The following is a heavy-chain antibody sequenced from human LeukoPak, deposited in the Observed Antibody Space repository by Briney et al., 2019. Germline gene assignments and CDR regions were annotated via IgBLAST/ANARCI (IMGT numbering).Heavy chain of an antibody. V-gene: IGHV3-30-3*01. CDR1: GFTLSSYA. CDR3: ARDTDGGGYNCGVVDY. D-gene: IGHD5-24*01. CDR2: ISYDGSNK. Sequence: GGSLTLSCAASGFTLSSYAIHWVRQAPGKGLEWVAFISYDGSNKYYADSVKGRFTISRDNSQNTLYLQMNSLRAEDTAVYYCARDTDGGGYNCGVVDYWGQGTLVTVSS. J-gene: IGHJ4*02.